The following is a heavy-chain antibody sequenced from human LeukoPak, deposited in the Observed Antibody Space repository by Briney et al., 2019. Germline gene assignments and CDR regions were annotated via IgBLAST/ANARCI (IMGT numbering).Heavy chain of an antibody. D-gene: IGHD1-26*01. CDR1: GGSISSGDYY. Sequence: SQTLSLTCTVSGGSISSGDYYWSWIRQPPGKGLEWIGYIYYSGSTYYNPSLKSRVSISLDTSKNQFSLKLNSVTAADTAVYYCARHLVGAVAGYYFDYWGQGTLVTVSS. CDR3: ARHLVGAVAGYYFDY. CDR2: IYYSGST. J-gene: IGHJ4*02. V-gene: IGHV4-30-4*01.